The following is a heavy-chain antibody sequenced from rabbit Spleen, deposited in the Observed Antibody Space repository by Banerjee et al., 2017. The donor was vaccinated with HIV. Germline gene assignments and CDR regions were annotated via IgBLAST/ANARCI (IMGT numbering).Heavy chain of an antibody. CDR2: AYTGDGNT. Sequence: QSLEESGGGLVKPGASLTLTCKASGFSLNSGYDMCWVRQAPGKGLEWVACAYTGDGNTYYASWAKGRCTISKTSSTTVTLQVTSLTTADTATHFCARAPDSGYWAVAFNLWGQGTLVTVS. J-gene: IGHJ4*01. D-gene: IGHD1-1*01. CDR3: ARAPDSGYWAVAFNL. V-gene: IGHV1S40*01. CDR1: GFSLNSGYD.